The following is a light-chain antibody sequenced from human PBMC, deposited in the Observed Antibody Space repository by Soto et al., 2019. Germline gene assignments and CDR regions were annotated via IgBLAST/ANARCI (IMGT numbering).Light chain of an antibody. CDR2: AAS. J-gene: IGKJ1*01. CDR3: QQAYSAPPT. CDR1: QSITTY. Sequence: DIPMTQSPSSLSASVGDRVTITCRASQSITTYLNWYQQTLGEAPKLLIYAASRLQIGVPSRFSGSGSGTDFTLTISSLQPEDFATYYCQQAYSAPPTFGQGTKVEIK. V-gene: IGKV1-39*01.